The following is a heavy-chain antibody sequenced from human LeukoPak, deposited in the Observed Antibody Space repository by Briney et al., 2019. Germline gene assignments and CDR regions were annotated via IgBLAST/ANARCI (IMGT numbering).Heavy chain of an antibody. Sequence: PGGSLRLSCAASGFTFSDYWMHWVRQAPGKGLVWVSRINPDGSSASYADSVKGRFTISRDNAKNTLYLQMNSLRAEDTAVYYCARFEWGPDYGDYVRYDAFDIWGQGTMVTVSS. CDR1: GFTFSDYW. CDR3: ARFEWGPDYGDYVRYDAFDI. CDR2: INPDGSSA. J-gene: IGHJ3*02. V-gene: IGHV3-74*01. D-gene: IGHD4-17*01.